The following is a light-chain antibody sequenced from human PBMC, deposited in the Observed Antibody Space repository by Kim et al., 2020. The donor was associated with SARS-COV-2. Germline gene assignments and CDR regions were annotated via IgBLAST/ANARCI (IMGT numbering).Light chain of an antibody. J-gene: IGKJ2*01. Sequence: SLNPKGRSPTTCRASQCIVASLHWYQQKPGRSPKLLIKYTSQSFSGVPSRFTGSGSGPDFTLTINGLEPEDAATYYCHQSSILPYTFGQGTKLEIK. V-gene: IGKV6-21*01. CDR2: YTS. CDR3: HQSSILPYT. CDR1: QCIVAS.